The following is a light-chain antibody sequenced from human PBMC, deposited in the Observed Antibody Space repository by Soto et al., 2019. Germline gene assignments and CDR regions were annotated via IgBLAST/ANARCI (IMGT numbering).Light chain of an antibody. V-gene: IGKV3-11*01. Sequence: EIVLTQSPGTLSLSPGERATLSCRAGQSVSKYLAWYQQKPGQAPRLLISDASNRATGIPARFSGSGSGTDFTLTISSLEPEDFAVYYCHQRQYWPPITFGQGTRLEIK. CDR1: QSVSKY. J-gene: IGKJ5*01. CDR3: HQRQYWPPIT. CDR2: DAS.